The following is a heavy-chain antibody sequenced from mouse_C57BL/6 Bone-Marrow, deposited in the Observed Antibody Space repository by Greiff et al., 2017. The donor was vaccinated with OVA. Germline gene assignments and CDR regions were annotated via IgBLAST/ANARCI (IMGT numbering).Heavy chain of an antibody. CDR1: GYTFTDYY. V-gene: IGHV1-76*01. CDR3: ARGQLRPNCYAMDY. J-gene: IGHJ4*01. CDR2: IYPGSGNT. D-gene: IGHD3-2*02. Sequence: VQLQQSGAELVRPGASVKLSCKASGYTFTDYYINWVKQRPGQGLEWIARIYPGSGNTYYNEKLKGKATLTAAKSSSTAYMQLSSLTSEDTAVYFCARGQLRPNCYAMDYWGQGTSVTVSS.